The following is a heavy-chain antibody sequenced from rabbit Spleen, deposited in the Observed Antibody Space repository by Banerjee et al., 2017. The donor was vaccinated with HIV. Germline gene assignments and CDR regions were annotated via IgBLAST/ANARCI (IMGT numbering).Heavy chain of an antibody. V-gene: IGHV1S40*01. Sequence: QSLEESGGDLVKPGASLTLTCTTSAFSFSSSYYMCWVRQAPGKGLECIACIYGGSSGSTWYASWAKGRFTISKTSPTTVTLQMTSLTAADTATYFCARDAGSYDYIDVYFNLWGQGTLVTVS. J-gene: IGHJ4*01. CDR3: ARDAGSYDYIDVYFNL. CDR2: IYGGSSGST. CDR1: AFSFSSSYY. D-gene: IGHD8-1*01.